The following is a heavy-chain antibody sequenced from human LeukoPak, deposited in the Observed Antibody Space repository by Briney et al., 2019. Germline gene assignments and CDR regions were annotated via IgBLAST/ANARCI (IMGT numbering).Heavy chain of an antibody. CDR3: ARGGEYYYYSMDV. CDR1: GYIISSYY. Sequence: ASVKVSCKASGYIISSYYIHWVRQAPGQGLEWMGCIDPDSGVTKHAQNFQGRVTMTRDTSIATAYIELSRLTFDDTAVYSCARGGEYYYYSMDVWGQGTTVIVSS. D-gene: IGHD3-10*01. V-gene: IGHV1-2*02. CDR2: IDPDSGVT. J-gene: IGHJ6*02.